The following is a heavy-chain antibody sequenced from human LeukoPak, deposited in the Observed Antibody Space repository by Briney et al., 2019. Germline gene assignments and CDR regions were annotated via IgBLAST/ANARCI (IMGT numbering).Heavy chain of an antibody. J-gene: IGHJ2*01. CDR2: ISGSAVDT. CDR3: AKLGTYWYFDV. Sequence: GGSLRLSCAASGFTFNLYGMTWVRQAPGKGLEWVSGISGSAVDTYYADSVKGRFAISRDNSKNELFLQMNNLRAEDTAVYFCAKLGTYWYFDVWGRGTLVTVSS. CDR1: GFTFNLYG. D-gene: IGHD3-16*01. V-gene: IGHV3-23*01.